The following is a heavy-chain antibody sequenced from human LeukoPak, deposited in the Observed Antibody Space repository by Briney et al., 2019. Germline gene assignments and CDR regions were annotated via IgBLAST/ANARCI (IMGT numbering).Heavy chain of an antibody. J-gene: IGHJ4*01. CDR2: ISGSGDST. Sequence: PGGSLRLSCAASGFTFSSYVMSWVRQAPGKGLEGVSVISGSGDSTYYADSVKGRFTISRDNSKNTLYLQMNSLRAEDTAIYYCAKDYTKGVGATDYWGHGTLVTVSS. CDR3: AKDYTKGVGATDY. V-gene: IGHV3-23*01. D-gene: IGHD1-26*01. CDR1: GFTFSSYV.